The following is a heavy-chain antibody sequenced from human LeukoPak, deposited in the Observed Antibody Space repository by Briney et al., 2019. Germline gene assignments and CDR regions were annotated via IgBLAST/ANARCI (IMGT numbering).Heavy chain of an antibody. V-gene: IGHV4-38-2*02. J-gene: IGHJ4*02. CDR3: ARGDTVAGPFDY. D-gene: IGHD5-12*01. CDR1: GGSISSYY. CDR2: IYHSGST. Sequence: PSETLSLTCTVSGGSISSYYWSWIRQPPGKGLGWIGSIYHSGSTYYNPSLKSRVTISVDTSKNQFSLKLSSVTAADTAVYYCARGDTVAGPFDYWGQGTLVTVSS.